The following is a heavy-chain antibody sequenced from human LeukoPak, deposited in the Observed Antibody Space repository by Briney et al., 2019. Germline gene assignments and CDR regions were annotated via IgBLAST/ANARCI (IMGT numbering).Heavy chain of an antibody. CDR1: GFTFTSSA. D-gene: IGHD6-13*01. V-gene: IGHV1-58*02. CDR3: AADSSWYGGGWFDP. Sequence: SVKVSCKASGFTFTSSAMQWVRQARGQRLEWIGWIVVGSGNTNYAQKFQERVTITRDMSTSTAYMELSSLRSEDTAVYYCAADSSWYGGGWFDPWGQGTLVTVPS. CDR2: IVVGSGNT. J-gene: IGHJ5*02.